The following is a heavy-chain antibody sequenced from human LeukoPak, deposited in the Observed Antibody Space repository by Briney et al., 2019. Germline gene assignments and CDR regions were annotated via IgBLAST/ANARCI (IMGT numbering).Heavy chain of an antibody. V-gene: IGHV3-7*04. J-gene: IGHJ2*01. CDR3: ARARGSGRSWYFDR. Sequence: SGGSLRLSCAASGFTLSGYWMSWVRQAPGKGLEWVASVKQDGSDKYYADSVKGRFTISRDNAKNSVYVQMNSLRAEDTAVYYCARARGSGRSWYFDRWGRGTVVTVSS. D-gene: IGHD3-3*01. CDR1: GFTLSGYW. CDR2: VKQDGSDK.